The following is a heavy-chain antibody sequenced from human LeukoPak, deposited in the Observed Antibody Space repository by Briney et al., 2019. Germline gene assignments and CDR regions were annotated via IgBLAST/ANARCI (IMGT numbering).Heavy chain of an antibody. CDR1: GFTFHIYA. Sequence: GGSLRLSCAASGFTFHIYAMNWVRQAPGKGLEWVSAISGRGDRTYYADSVKGRFTISRDNSKNTLYLQMNSLRAEDTAVYYCAKDRDYGGNSGGYFDLWGRGTLVTVSS. CDR3: AKDRDYGGNSGGYFDL. J-gene: IGHJ2*01. D-gene: IGHD4-23*01. V-gene: IGHV3-23*01. CDR2: ISGRGDRT.